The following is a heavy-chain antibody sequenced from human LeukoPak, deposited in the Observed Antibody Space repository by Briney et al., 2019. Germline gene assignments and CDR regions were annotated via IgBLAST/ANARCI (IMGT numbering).Heavy chain of an antibody. CDR1: GGSISSYY. Sequence: PSETLSLTCTVSGGSISSYYWSWIRQPPGKGLEWIGYIYYSGSTNYNPSLKSRLTISVDTSKNQFSLKLSSVTAADAAVYYCAREEYCSGTSCYYPYSWFDPWGQGTLVTVSS. V-gene: IGHV4-59*01. CDR2: IYYSGST. D-gene: IGHD2-2*01. J-gene: IGHJ5*02. CDR3: AREEYCSGTSCYYPYSWFDP.